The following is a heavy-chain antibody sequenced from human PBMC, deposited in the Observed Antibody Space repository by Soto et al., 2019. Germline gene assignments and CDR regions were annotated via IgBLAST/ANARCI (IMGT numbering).Heavy chain of an antibody. V-gene: IGHV4-4*07. J-gene: IGHJ4*02. CDR2: IYSSGTT. CDR3: ARVESNYGHLDY. Sequence: QVQLQESGPGLVKPSETLSLTCTVSGGSISPYYWSWIRQPAGKGLVWIVRIYSSGTTNYNPSHNSRVSMSLDTSKNQFSLTLSSVTAADTAVYYCARVESNYGHLDYWGQGALGTVS. D-gene: IGHD3-10*01. CDR1: GGSISPYY.